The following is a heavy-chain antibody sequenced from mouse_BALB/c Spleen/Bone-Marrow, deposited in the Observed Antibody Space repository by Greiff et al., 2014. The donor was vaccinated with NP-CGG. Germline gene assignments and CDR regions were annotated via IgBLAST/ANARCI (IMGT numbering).Heavy chain of an antibody. Sequence: QVQLQQSGAELVKPGASVKLSCTASGYTFTSYYMYWVKQRPGQGLEWIGEINPSNGGTNFNAKFKSKATLTEDKSSSTAYMQLSSRTSEDAAVYYCTREGDSPFAYWGQGTLVTVSA. CDR3: TREGDSPFAY. CDR1: GYTFTSYY. V-gene: IGHV1S81*02. D-gene: IGHD2-13*01. J-gene: IGHJ3*01. CDR2: INPSNGGT.